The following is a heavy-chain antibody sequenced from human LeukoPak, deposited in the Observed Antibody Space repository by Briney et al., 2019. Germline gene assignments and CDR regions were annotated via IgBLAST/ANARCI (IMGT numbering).Heavy chain of an antibody. CDR1: GYTFTGYY. CDR2: INPNSGGT. V-gene: IGHV1-2*06. Sequence: ASVKVSCKASGYTFTGYYMHWVRQAPGQGLEWMRRINPNSGGTNYAQKFQGRVTMTRDTSISTAYMELSRLRSDDTAVYYCARVGGCSGGSCPYYFDYWGQGTLVTVSS. D-gene: IGHD2-15*01. J-gene: IGHJ4*02. CDR3: ARVGGCSGGSCPYYFDY.